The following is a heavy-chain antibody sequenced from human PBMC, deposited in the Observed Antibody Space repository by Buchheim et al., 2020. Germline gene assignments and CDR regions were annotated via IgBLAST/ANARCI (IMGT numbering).Heavy chain of an antibody. Sequence: QVQLVESGGGVVQPGRSLRLSCAASGFTFSSYGMHWVRQAPGKGLEWVAVIWYDGSNKYYADSVKGRFTISRANSKNTLYLQMNSLRAEDTAVYYCARGTDSNYNYYYGMDVWGQGTT. D-gene: IGHD4-11*01. V-gene: IGHV3-33*01. CDR2: IWYDGSNK. CDR3: ARGTDSNYNYYYGMDV. J-gene: IGHJ6*02. CDR1: GFTFSSYG.